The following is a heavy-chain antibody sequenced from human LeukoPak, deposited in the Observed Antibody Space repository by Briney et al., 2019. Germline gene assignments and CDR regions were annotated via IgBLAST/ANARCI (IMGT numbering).Heavy chain of an antibody. CDR2: TNEDGGIT. D-gene: IGHD1-20*01. V-gene: IGHV3-74*01. Sequence: GGSLRLSCAVSGFTFSRYWMHWVRQVPGKGLVWVSRTNEDGGITNYADSVKGRFTISRDNAKNRLYLQMNSLRVEDTAVYYCTMDLTGKQDYWGQGTLVTVSS. J-gene: IGHJ4*02. CDR3: TMDLTGKQDY. CDR1: GFTFSRYW.